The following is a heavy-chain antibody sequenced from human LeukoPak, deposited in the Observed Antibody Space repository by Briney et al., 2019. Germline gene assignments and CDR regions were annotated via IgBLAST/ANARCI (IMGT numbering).Heavy chain of an antibody. J-gene: IGHJ4*02. D-gene: IGHD1-1*01. CDR2: IKRDGSEK. V-gene: IGHV3-7*01. CDR1: GFTFSSYW. Sequence: QAGGSLRLSCAASGFTFSSYWMTWIRQAPGKGLEWVGNIKRDGSEKYYVDSVKGRFTISRDNAKNSLYLQMHSLRAEDTAVYYCARERETYNGYWGQGTLVTVSS. CDR3: ARERETYNGY.